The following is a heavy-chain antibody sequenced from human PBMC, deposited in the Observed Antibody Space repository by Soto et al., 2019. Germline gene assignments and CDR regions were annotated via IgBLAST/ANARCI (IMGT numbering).Heavy chain of an antibody. CDR2: IYYSGST. J-gene: IGHJ6*03. D-gene: IGHD2-15*01. V-gene: IGHV4-59*08. CDR3: ASTYCSGGSCYYDYYLLDV. CDR1: GGSISSYY. Sequence: PSETLSLTCTVSGGSISSYYWSWIRQPPGKGLEWIGYIYYSGSTNYNPSLKSRVTISVDTSKNQFSLKLSSVTAADTAVYYCASTYCSGGSCYYDYYLLDVWGKGTTVIVSS.